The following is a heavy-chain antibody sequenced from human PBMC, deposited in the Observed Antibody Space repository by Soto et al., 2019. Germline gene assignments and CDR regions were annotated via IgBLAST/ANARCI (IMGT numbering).Heavy chain of an antibody. CDR3: ARDITMGRDAFDI. CDR2: IIPILGIV. Sequence: QVQLVQSGAEVKKPGSSVKVSCKASGGTFSSYTISWVRQAPGQGLEWMGRIIPILGIVNYAQKFQGRVTITADKSTSTAYMELSSLRSEDTAVYYGARDITMGRDAFDIWGQGTMVTVSS. CDR1: GGTFSSYT. J-gene: IGHJ3*02. V-gene: IGHV1-69*08. D-gene: IGHD3-10*01.